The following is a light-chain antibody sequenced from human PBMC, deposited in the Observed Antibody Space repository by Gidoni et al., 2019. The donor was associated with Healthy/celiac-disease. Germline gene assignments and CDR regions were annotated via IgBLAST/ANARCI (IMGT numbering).Light chain of an antibody. Sequence: DIQMTQSPSSVSASVGDRVTIPCRASPGISSWLAWYQQKPGKAPKLLIYAASSLRSGVPSRFSGSGSGTDFTLTISSLQPEDFATYYCQQANSFPITFGQXTRLEIK. J-gene: IGKJ5*01. CDR3: QQANSFPIT. CDR1: PGISSW. CDR2: AAS. V-gene: IGKV1-12*01.